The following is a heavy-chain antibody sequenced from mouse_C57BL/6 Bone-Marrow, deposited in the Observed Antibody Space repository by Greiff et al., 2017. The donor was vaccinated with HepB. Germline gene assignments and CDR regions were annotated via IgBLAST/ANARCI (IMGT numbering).Heavy chain of an antibody. J-gene: IGHJ3*01. V-gene: IGHV5-17*01. CDR3: ARGLYSSYGEFDY. CDR1: GFTFSDYG. Sequence: EVKLMESGGGLVKPGGSLKLSCAASGFTFSDYGMHWVRQAPEKGLEWVAYIRSGSSTIYYADTVKGRFTISRDNAKNTLFLQMTSLRSEDTAMYYCARGLYSSYGEFDYGGQGTLVTVSA. D-gene: IGHD2-5*01. CDR2: IRSGSSTI.